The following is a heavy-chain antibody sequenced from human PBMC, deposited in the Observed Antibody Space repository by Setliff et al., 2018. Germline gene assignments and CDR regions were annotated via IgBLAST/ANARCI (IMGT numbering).Heavy chain of an antibody. J-gene: IGHJ4*02. V-gene: IGHV4-4*02. CDR2: INQSGTT. CDR1: GDSISNDYW. D-gene: IGHD1-1*01. CDR3: ARGVRTGHLDS. Sequence: PSETLSLTCAASGDSISNDYWWSWVRQPPERELEWIGEINQSGTTNYNPPLKGRATISVDNSKNQFSLNLNSVTVADTAVYFCARGVRTGHLDSWGQGTLVTAPQ.